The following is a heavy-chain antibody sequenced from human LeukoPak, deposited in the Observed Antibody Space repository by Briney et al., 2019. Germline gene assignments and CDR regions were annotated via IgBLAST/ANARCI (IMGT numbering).Heavy chain of an antibody. J-gene: IGHJ3*02. CDR1: AGSISSYY. CDR3: ARDSLGFRAFDI. Sequence: PSATLSLTSSVLAGSISSYYWSCIRQPAGKGLDRVGRFYTSGSTNYNPSLKSRVTMSVDTSKDQISLNLSSVTAADTAVYYCARDSLGFRAFDIWGQGTMITVSS. V-gene: IGHV4-4*07. CDR2: FYTSGST. D-gene: IGHD3-16*01.